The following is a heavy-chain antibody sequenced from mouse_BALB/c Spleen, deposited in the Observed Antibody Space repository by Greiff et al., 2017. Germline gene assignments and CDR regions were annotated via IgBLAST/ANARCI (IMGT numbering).Heavy chain of an antibody. D-gene: IGHD1-1*01. V-gene: IGHV5-17*02. CDR3: ARVITTVVAEGFAY. Sequence: EVQLVESGGGLVQPGGSRKLSCAASGFPFSSFGMHWVRQAPEKGLEWVAYISSGSSTIYYADTVKGRFTISRDNPKNTLFLQMTSLRSEDTAMYYCARVITTVVAEGFAYWGQGTLVTVSA. CDR1: GFPFSSFG. CDR2: ISSGSSTI. J-gene: IGHJ3*01.